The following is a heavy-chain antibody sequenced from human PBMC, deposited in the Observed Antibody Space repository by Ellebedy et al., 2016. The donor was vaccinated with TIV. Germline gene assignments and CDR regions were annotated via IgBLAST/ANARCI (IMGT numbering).Heavy chain of an antibody. CDR2: ISAYNGNT. J-gene: IGHJ4*02. V-gene: IGHV1-18*01. Sequence: AASVKVSCKASGYTFTSYGIGWVRQAPGQGLEWMGWISAYNGNTTYAQKLQGRVTMTTDTSTSTAYMELRRLRSDDTAVYYCSRGRHKFPTDIWGQGTLVTVSS. CDR3: SRGRHKFPTDI. D-gene: IGHD1-1*01. CDR1: GYTFTSYG.